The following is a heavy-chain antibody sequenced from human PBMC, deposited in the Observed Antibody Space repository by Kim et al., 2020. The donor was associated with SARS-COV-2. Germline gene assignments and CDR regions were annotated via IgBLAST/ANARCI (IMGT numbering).Heavy chain of an antibody. J-gene: IGHJ4*02. V-gene: IGHV4-34*01. CDR1: GGSFSGYY. Sequence: SETLSLTCAVYGGSFSGYYWSWIRQPPGKGLEWIGEINHSGSTNYNPSLKSRVTISVDTSKNQFSLKLSSVTAADTAVYYCARVDILTGYPLPGGFDYWGQGTLVTVSS. CDR3: ARVDILTGYPLPGGFDY. CDR2: INHSGST. D-gene: IGHD3-9*01.